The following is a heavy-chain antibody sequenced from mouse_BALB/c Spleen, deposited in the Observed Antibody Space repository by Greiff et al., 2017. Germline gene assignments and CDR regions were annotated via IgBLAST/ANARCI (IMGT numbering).Heavy chain of an antibody. CDR2: IRLKSDNYAT. J-gene: IGHJ3*01. CDR3: TGAWLAY. Sequence: EVQLEESGGGLVQPGGSMKLSCVASGFTFSSYWMSWVRQSPEKGLEWVAEIRLKSDNYATHYAESVKGKFTNSRDDSKSRLYLQMNSLRAEDTGIYYCTGAWLAYGGQGTRVTVSA. V-gene: IGHV6-6*02. CDR1: GFTFSSYW.